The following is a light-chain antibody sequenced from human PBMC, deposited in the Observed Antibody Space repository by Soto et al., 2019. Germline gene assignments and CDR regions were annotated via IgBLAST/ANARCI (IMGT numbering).Light chain of an antibody. Sequence: DIQMTQSPSTLSASVGDRVTITCRASQSISSWLAWYQQKPGKAPKLLIYDASSLESGVPSRFSGSGSGTEFTLTISSLQPDDFATYYCQQYNSYPFTCGPGTKVDIK. V-gene: IGKV1-5*01. CDR3: QQYNSYPFT. J-gene: IGKJ3*01. CDR2: DAS. CDR1: QSISSW.